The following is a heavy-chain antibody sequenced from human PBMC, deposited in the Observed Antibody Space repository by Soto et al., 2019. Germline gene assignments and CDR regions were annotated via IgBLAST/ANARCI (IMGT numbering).Heavy chain of an antibody. V-gene: IGHV1-2*02. CDR3: ARDRGDYFYY. J-gene: IGHJ4*02. CDR2: INPNGGGK. CDR1: GYTFTGYY. D-gene: IGHD3-10*01. Sequence: ASVKVSCKASGYTFTGYYMHWVRQAPGQGLEWMGGINPNGGGKNYAQKFQGRVTMTRETSISTDYMELSRLRSEDTAVYYCARDRGDYFYYRVQGTLVTVS.